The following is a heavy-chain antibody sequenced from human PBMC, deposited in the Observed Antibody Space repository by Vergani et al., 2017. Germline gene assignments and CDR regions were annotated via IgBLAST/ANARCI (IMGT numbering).Heavy chain of an antibody. V-gene: IGHV4-61*02. J-gene: IGHJ5*02. CDR2: IYTTGST. CDR1: GDSITSSTYY. D-gene: IGHD3-10*01. CDR3: ARGPPPGSGTFHNWFDP. Sequence: QVQLQESGPGLVKPSQTLSLICSVSGDSITSSTYYWSWTRQPAGKGLEYIGRIYTTGSTNYNPSLKSRVTISVDTSKNQFSLNLSSVTAADTAMYYCARGPPPGSGTFHNWFDPWGQGTLVTVSS.